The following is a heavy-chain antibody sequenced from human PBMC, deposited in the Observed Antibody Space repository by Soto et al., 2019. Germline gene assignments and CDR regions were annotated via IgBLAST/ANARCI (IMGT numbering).Heavy chain of an antibody. J-gene: IGHJ6*02. Sequence: SETLSLTCTVSGGSISSYYWSWIRQPPGKGLEWIGYIYYSGSTNYNPSLKSRVTISVDTSKNQFSLKLSSVTAADTAVYYCARGLQYGYYYYYGMDVWGQGTTVTVSS. V-gene: IGHV4-59*01. CDR2: IYYSGST. D-gene: IGHD2-15*01. CDR3: ARGLQYGYYYYYGMDV. CDR1: GGSISSYY.